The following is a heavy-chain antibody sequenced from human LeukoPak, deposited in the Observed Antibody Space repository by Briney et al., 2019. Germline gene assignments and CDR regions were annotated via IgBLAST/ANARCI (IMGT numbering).Heavy chain of an antibody. CDR3: LKDLTGTWSFDH. J-gene: IGHJ4*02. CDR2: ISVNGDKT. V-gene: IGHV3-64D*06. CDR1: GFTFSGHF. D-gene: IGHD7-27*01. Sequence: GGSLRLSCAVSGFTFSGHFMHWVRQAPGKGLEYVSSISVNGDKTLYAESVKGRFTISRDNSKNTLYLQLSSLRLEDTAIYYCLKDLTGTWSFDHWGQGTLLTVSS.